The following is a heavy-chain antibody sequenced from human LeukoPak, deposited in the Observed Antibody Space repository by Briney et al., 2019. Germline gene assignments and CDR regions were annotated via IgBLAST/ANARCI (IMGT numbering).Heavy chain of an antibody. V-gene: IGHV3-21*01. CDR1: GFTFSSYS. CDR3: ARDGASITMIVVVISYFDY. D-gene: IGHD3-22*01. J-gene: IGHJ4*02. Sequence: GGSLRPSCAASGFTFSSYSMNWVRQAPGKGLEWVLSISSSSSYIYYADSVKGRFTISRDNAKNSLYLQMNSLRAEDTAVYYCARDGASITMIVVVISYFDYWGQGTLVTVSS. CDR2: ISSSSSYI.